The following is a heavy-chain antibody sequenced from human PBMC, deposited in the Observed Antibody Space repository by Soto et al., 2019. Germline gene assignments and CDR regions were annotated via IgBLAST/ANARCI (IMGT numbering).Heavy chain of an antibody. CDR2: INHSGST. J-gene: IGHJ4*02. D-gene: IGHD3-3*01. CDR1: GGSFSGYY. Sequence: SETLSLTCAVYGGSFSGYYGSWIRQPPGKGLEWIGEINHSGSTNYNPSLKSRVTISVDTSKNQFSLKLSSVTAADTAVYYCASGGDTIFGVVNVWGQGTLVTVSS. V-gene: IGHV4-34*01. CDR3: ASGGDTIFGVVNV.